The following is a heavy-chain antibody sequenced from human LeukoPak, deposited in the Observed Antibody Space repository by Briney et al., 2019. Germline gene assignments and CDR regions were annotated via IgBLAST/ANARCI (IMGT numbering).Heavy chain of an antibody. CDR2: IKQDGSEK. CDR3: ARDNFAARSHRYYYYMDV. D-gene: IGHD6-6*01. Sequence: GGSLRLSCAASGFTFSSYWMSWVRQAPGKGLEWVANIKQDGSEKYYVDSVKGRFTISRDNAKNSLYLQMNSLRAEDTAVYYCARDNFAARSHRYYYYMDVWGKGTTVTVSS. CDR1: GFTFSSYW. J-gene: IGHJ6*03. V-gene: IGHV3-7*01.